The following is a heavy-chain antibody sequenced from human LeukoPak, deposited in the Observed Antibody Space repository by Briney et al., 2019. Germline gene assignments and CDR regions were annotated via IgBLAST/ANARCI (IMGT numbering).Heavy chain of an antibody. CDR2: IYYSGST. V-gene: IGHV4-59*08. CDR1: GGSISSSY. D-gene: IGHD2-2*01. Sequence: PSETLSLTCTVSGGSISSSYWSWIRQPPGKGLEWIGYIYYSGSTNYNPSLKSRVTISVDTSKNQFSLKLSSVTAADTAVYYCARQGIVVVPAAMRTYYYYYMDVWGKGTTVTISS. J-gene: IGHJ6*03. CDR3: ARQGIVVVPAAMRTYYYYYMDV.